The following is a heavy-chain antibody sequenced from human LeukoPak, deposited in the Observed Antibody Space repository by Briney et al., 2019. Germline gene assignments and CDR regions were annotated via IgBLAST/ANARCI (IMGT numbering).Heavy chain of an antibody. V-gene: IGHV3-30*18. Sequence: GGSLRLSCVASGFTFSRSGMHWVRQAPGKGLEWVAVISRDGSSKHCADSVKGRFTISRDNSKNTLYLQMNSLRTEDTAVYYCAKDRSSTWSIDYWGQGTLVTVSS. CDR3: AKDRSSTWSIDY. CDR2: ISRDGSSK. J-gene: IGHJ4*02. D-gene: IGHD6-13*01. CDR1: GFTFSRSG.